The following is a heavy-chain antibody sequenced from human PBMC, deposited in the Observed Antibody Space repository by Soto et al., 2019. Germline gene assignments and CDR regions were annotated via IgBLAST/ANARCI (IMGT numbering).Heavy chain of an antibody. D-gene: IGHD1-1*01. CDR2: IYHSGST. Sequence: QVQLQESGPGLVRPSGTLSHTCAVSGDSIRSGNWWSWVRQAPQKGLEWLGEIYHSGSTMYNPSLTIPLPISVDNSKNQFALTLISVTAADAAVYYCARTRELGPGNLYYDYWGHGTLVAVSS. CDR1: GDSIRSGNW. J-gene: IGHJ4*01. V-gene: IGHV4-4*02. CDR3: ARTRELGPGNLYYDY.